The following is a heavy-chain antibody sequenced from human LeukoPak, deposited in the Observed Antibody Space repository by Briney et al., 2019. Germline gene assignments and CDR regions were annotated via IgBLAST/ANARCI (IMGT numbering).Heavy chain of an antibody. V-gene: IGHV4-34*01. Sequence: SETLSLTCAVYGGSFSGYYWSWIRQPPGKGLEWIGEINHSGSTNYNPSLKSRVTISVDTSKNQFSLKLSSVTAADTAVYYCARVRGAAAGLQHWGQGTLVTVSS. D-gene: IGHD6-13*01. CDR2: INHSGST. CDR3: ARVRGAAAGLQH. J-gene: IGHJ1*01. CDR1: GGSFSGYY.